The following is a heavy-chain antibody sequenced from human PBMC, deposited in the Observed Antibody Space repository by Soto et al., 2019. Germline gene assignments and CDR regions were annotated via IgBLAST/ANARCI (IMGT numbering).Heavy chain of an antibody. CDR1: GLPVSGKKY. J-gene: IGHJ6*02. D-gene: IGHD1-1*01. Sequence: RVSCASVGLPVSGKKYVAWVRHAAGRGLEWVSALYDGDGSFYADAVKCRFTTSSDSSKTTAYLQMNDLRPDDAAVYYCATWHEREHAYDVWGQGTTVTVSS. CDR2: LYDGDGS. V-gene: IGHV3-53*01. CDR3: ATWHEREHAYDV.